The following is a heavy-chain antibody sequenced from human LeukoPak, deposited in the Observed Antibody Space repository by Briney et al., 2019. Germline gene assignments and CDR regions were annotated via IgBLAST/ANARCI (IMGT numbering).Heavy chain of an antibody. D-gene: IGHD6-13*01. CDR2: ISGSGGSI. CDR1: GFTFSSYA. CDR3: AKDLEGQQLVEGSFDY. V-gene: IGHV3-23*01. J-gene: IGHJ4*02. Sequence: PGGSLRLSCAASGFTFSSYAMSWVRQAPGKGLEWVSAISGSGGSIYYADSVKGRFTISRDNSKNTLYLQMNSLRAEDTAVYYCAKDLEGQQLVEGSFDYWGQGTLVTVSS.